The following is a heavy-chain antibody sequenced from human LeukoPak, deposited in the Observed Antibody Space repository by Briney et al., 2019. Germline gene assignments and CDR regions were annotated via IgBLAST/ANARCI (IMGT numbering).Heavy chain of an antibody. V-gene: IGHV3-11*01. D-gene: IGHD2-2*01. CDR2: ISSSGDTI. Sequence: GGSLRLSCAASGFTFRDYYMTWIRQAPGKGLEWVSYISSSGDTIYYADSVKGRFTISRDNAKNSLDLQMNSLRVKDTAVYYCARQYQLLYFDYWGQGTLVTVSS. CDR3: ARQYQLLYFDY. J-gene: IGHJ4*02. CDR1: GFTFRDYY.